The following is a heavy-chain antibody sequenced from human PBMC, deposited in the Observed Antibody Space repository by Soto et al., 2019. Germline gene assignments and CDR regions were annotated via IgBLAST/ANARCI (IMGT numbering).Heavy chain of an antibody. CDR3: ARVFSSSWFYYFDY. D-gene: IGHD6-13*01. CDR2: IFYNWNP. Sequence: QVQLQESGPGLVKPSETLSLTCTVSGASVSSGRYYWSWIRQPPGKGLEWIGYIFYNWNPNYNPSLKSRVTMSIETSKNQFSLKLSSVTAADTALYYCARVFSSSWFYYFDYWGQGALVTVSS. J-gene: IGHJ4*02. CDR1: GASVSSGRYY. V-gene: IGHV4-61*01.